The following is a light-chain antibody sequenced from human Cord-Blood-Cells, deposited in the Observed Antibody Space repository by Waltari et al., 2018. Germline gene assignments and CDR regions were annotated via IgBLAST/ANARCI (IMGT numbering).Light chain of an antibody. CDR3: AAWDDSLNGYV. J-gene: IGLJ1*01. CDR2: SNN. CDR1: SSNIGSNT. V-gene: IGLV1-44*01. Sequence: QSVLTQPPSAPGTPGQRVTIPCSGRSSNIGSNTVNCYQQLPGTAPKLLIYSNNQRPSGVPDRFSGSKSGTSASLAISGLQSEDEADYYCAAWDDSLNGYVFGTGTKVTVL.